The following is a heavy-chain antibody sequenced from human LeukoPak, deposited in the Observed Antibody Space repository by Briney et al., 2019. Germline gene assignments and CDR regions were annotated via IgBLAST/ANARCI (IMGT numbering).Heavy chain of an antibody. J-gene: IGHJ6*03. V-gene: IGHV3-74*01. Sequence: GGSLRLSCAASGFTFSNYWMHWVRQAPGKGLVWVSRISPDGSSTSYGDSVKGRFTISRDNAKNSLFLQMNSLRVEDTAVYYCARVGLCVGGICYSRGHMDVWGTGTTVTVSS. D-gene: IGHD2-15*01. CDR2: ISPDGSST. CDR3: ARVGLCVGGICYSRGHMDV. CDR1: GFTFSNYW.